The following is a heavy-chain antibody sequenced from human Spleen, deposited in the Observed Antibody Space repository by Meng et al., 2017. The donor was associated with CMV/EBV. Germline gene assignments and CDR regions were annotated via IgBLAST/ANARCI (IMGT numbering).Heavy chain of an antibody. D-gene: IGHD3-10*01. Sequence: QVQLVQSGAEVREPGASVKVSCKASGYTFTDFYMHWVRQAPGQGLEWMGWINPHSGGTNYAQKFQGWVTLTRDTSITTAYMELTRLKSDDTAVYYCARGGGTVVRAVDNWFDPWGQGTLVTVSS. CDR2: INPHSGGT. CDR1: GYTFTDFY. CDR3: ARGGGTVVRAVDNWFDP. J-gene: IGHJ5*02. V-gene: IGHV1-2*04.